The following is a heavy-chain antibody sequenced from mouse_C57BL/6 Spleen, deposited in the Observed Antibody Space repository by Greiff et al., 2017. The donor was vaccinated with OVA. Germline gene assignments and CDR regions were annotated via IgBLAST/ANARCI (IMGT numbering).Heavy chain of an antibody. J-gene: IGHJ2*01. CDR1: GFTFSSYA. V-gene: IGHV5-4*03. CDR3: ARSYGSSFDY. D-gene: IGHD1-1*01. Sequence: EVKVVESGGGLVKPGGSLKLSCAASGFTFSSYAMSWVRQTPEKRLEWVATISDGGSYTYYPDNVKGRFTISRDNAKNNLYLQMSHLKSEDTAIYYCARSYGSSFDYWGQGTTLTVSS. CDR2: ISDGGSYT.